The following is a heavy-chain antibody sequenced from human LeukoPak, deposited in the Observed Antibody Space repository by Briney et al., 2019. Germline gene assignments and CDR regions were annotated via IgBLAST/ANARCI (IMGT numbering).Heavy chain of an antibody. CDR1: GYTLTELS. Sequence: GASVKVSCKVSGYTLTELSMQWVRQAPGKGLEWMGGFDPEDGETIYAQKFQGRVTMTEDTSTDTAYMELSSLRSEDTAVYYCATVGGYSYGQYYFDYWGQGTLVTVSS. D-gene: IGHD5-18*01. J-gene: IGHJ4*02. CDR2: FDPEDGET. CDR3: ATVGGYSYGQYYFDY. V-gene: IGHV1-24*01.